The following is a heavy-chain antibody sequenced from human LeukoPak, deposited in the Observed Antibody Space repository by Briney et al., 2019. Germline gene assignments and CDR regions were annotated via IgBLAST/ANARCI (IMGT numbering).Heavy chain of an antibody. Sequence: PGGPLRLSCAASGFAFSAYWMHWVRQAPGKGLEWVSRINEDATTITYADSVKGRFIISGDNSKKSLYLQMNNLRAEDTAVYYCVRDLILVWTPGDDFDFWGQGTLVIVSS. CDR2: INEDATTI. CDR3: VRDLILVWTPGDDFDF. D-gene: IGHD3-16*01. J-gene: IGHJ4*02. CDR1: GFAFSAYW. V-gene: IGHV3-74*01.